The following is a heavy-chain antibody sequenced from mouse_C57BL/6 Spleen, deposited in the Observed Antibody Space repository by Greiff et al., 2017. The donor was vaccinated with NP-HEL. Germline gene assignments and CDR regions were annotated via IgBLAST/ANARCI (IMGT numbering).Heavy chain of an antibody. CDR3: ARNGVGLNWDSFAY. J-gene: IGHJ3*01. V-gene: IGHV1-55*01. Sequence: QVQLQQSGAELVKPGASVKMSCKASGYTFTSYWITWVKQRPGQGLEWIGDIYPGSGSTNYNEKFKSKATLTVDTSSSTAYMQLSSLTSEDSAVYYCARNGVGLNWDSFAYWGQGTLVTVSA. CDR1: GYTFTSYW. CDR2: IYPGSGST. D-gene: IGHD4-1*01.